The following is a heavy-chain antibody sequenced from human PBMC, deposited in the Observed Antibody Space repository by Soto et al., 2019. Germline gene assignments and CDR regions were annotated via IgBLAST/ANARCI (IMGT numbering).Heavy chain of an antibody. Sequence: ASVKVSCKASGYTFTSYYMHWVRQAPGQGLEWMGIINPSGGSTSYAQKFQGRVTMTRDTSTSTVYMELSSLRSEDTAVYYCARGGGSYPNLPCGPRLWGQGTLVTVSS. D-gene: IGHD1-26*01. CDR1: GYTFTSYY. V-gene: IGHV1-46*01. CDR3: ARGGGSYPNLPCGPRL. J-gene: IGHJ4*02. CDR2: INPSGGST.